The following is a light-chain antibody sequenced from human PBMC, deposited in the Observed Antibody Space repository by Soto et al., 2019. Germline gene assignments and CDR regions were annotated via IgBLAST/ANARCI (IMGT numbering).Light chain of an antibody. CDR2: SAS. J-gene: IGKJ1*01. CDR1: QTVTDNF. CDR3: QQYSTSPRT. Sequence: EIQLTQSPCTLSLSPGDRATLTCRASQTVTDNFLAWYHQKRGQPPRLLIHSASNRATGIPERFSASGSGTDFTLTISRLEPEDFAVYYCQQYSTSPRTFGQGTKVEIK. V-gene: IGKV3-20*01.